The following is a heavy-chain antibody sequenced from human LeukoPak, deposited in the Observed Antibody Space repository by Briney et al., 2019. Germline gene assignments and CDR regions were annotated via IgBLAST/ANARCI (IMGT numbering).Heavy chain of an antibody. V-gene: IGHV1-24*01. Sequence: ASVKVSCKVSGYTLTELSMHWVRQAPGKGLEWMGGFDPEDGETIYAQKFQGRVTMTEDTSTDTAYMELSSLRSEDTTVYYCARYFGESNAFDIWGQGTMVTVSS. J-gene: IGHJ3*02. CDR2: FDPEDGET. D-gene: IGHD3-10*01. CDR3: ARYFGESNAFDI. CDR1: GYTLTELS.